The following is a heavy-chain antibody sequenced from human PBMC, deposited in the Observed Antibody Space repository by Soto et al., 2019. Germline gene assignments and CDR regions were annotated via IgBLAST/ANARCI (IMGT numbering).Heavy chain of an antibody. Sequence: GGSLRLSCATSGYAFEDYAMHWVRQVPGKGLEWVSLISWDGESTYYADPVKGRFTVSRDNSEKSLYLQMNSVRVDDTALYFCAKVGQLDITTGHAYFDHWGQGTLVTVSS. D-gene: IGHD5-12*01. V-gene: IGHV3-43D*04. CDR2: ISWDGEST. CDR1: GYAFEDYA. J-gene: IGHJ4*02. CDR3: AKVGQLDITTGHAYFDH.